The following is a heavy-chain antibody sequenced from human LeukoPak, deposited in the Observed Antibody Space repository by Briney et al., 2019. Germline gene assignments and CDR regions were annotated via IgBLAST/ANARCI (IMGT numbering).Heavy chain of an antibody. CDR2: ISYDGSNK. Sequence: GGSLRLSCAASGFTFSSYAMHWVRQAPGKGLEWVAVISYDGSNKYYADSVKGRFTISRDNSKNTLYLQMNSLRAEDTAVYYCARVGGGNPEYFDYWGQGTLVTVSS. J-gene: IGHJ4*02. CDR3: ARVGGGNPEYFDY. V-gene: IGHV3-30-3*01. CDR1: GFTFSSYA. D-gene: IGHD4-23*01.